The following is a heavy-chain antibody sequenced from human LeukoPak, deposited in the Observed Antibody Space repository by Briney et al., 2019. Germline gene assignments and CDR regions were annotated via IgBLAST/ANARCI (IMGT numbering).Heavy chain of an antibody. J-gene: IGHJ4*02. CDR3: ARLPRSGDSCYHFDF. CDR2: IYPDDSDT. D-gene: IGHD2-15*01. V-gene: IGHV5-51*01. CDR1: GYSFTNYW. Sequence: GESLKISCKGSGYSFTNYWIAWVRQMPGKGLEWMGIIYPDDSDTRYSPSFQGQVTFSADNSIATAYLQWSSLKASDTAMYYCARLPRSGDSCYHFDFWGQGTLVTVSS.